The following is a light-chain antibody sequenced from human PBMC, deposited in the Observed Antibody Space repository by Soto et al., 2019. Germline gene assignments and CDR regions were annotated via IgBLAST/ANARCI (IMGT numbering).Light chain of an antibody. CDR2: GAS. Sequence: EIVLTQSPGTLSLSPGERATLSCRASQSVSSSYLAWYQQKPGQAPRLLIYGASSRATGIPDRFSGSGSETDFTLTISRLEPEDFAVFYCQQYGSSPWTFGQGTKVESK. V-gene: IGKV3-20*01. CDR1: QSVSSSY. CDR3: QQYGSSPWT. J-gene: IGKJ1*01.